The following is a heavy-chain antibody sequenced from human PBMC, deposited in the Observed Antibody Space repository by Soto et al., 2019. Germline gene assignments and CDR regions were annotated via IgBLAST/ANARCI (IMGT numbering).Heavy chain of an antibody. Sequence: GGSLRLSCAASGFTFSSYAMSWVRQAPGKGLEWVSAISGSGGSTYYADSVKGRFTISRDNSKNTLYLQMNSLRAEDTAVYYCAKGSTITMIVVVFDDFDIWGQGTMVTVSS. CDR3: AKGSTITMIVVVFDDFDI. V-gene: IGHV3-23*01. CDR1: GFTFSSYA. CDR2: ISGSGGST. J-gene: IGHJ3*02. D-gene: IGHD3-22*01.